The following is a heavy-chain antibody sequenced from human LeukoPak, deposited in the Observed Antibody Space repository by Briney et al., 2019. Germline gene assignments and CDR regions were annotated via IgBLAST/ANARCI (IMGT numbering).Heavy chain of an antibody. Sequence: SETLSLTCAVYGGSFSGYYWSWIRQPPGKGLEWIGEINHSGSTNYNPSLKSRVTISVDTPKNQFSLKLSSVTAADTAVYYCATELKGAFDIWGQGTMVTVSS. CDR3: ATELKGAFDI. J-gene: IGHJ3*02. D-gene: IGHD1-7*01. CDR1: GGSFSGYY. CDR2: INHSGST. V-gene: IGHV4-34*01.